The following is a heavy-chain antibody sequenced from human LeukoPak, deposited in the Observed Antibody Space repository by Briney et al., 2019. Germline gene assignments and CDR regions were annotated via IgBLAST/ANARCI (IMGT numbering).Heavy chain of an antibody. CDR3: ARENYCGGDCYQLFDY. CDR2: ISYSATT. D-gene: IGHD2-21*02. J-gene: IGHJ4*02. CDR1: GGSIGSFY. Sequence: SSETLSLTCTVSGGSIGSFYWSWIRQPPGKGLEWIGYISYSATTNYNPSLNSRVTISVDTSKNQLSLKVTSVTTADTAVYYCARENYCGGDCYQLFDYWGQGTLVTVSS. V-gene: IGHV4-59*01.